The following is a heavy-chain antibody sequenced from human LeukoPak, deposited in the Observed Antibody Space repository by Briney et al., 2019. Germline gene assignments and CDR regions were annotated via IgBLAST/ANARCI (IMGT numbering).Heavy chain of an antibody. D-gene: IGHD3-16*02. CDR3: ARGPSPLRLGELSFIV. V-gene: IGHV4-59*01. CDR2: IYYSWST. Sequence: SETLSLTCTVSVGSISSYYWSWIRQPPGKGLEGIGYIYYSWSTNYNPSPKSRVTISVDTSKNQFSLKLSSVTAADTAVYYCARGPSPLRLGELSFIVWGQGTLVTVSS. CDR1: VGSISSYY. J-gene: IGHJ4*02.